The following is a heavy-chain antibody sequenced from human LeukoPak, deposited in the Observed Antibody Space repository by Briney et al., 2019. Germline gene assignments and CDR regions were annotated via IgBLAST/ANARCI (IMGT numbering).Heavy chain of an antibody. CDR3: ASSVVLGSGWYGHYYYGMDV. D-gene: IGHD6-19*01. CDR1: GFTFSSYG. Sequence: PGRSLRLSCAASGFTFSSYGMHWVRQAPGKGLEWVAVIWYDGSNKYYADSVKGRFTISRDNSKNTLYLQMNSLRAEDTAVYYCASSVVLGSGWYGHYYYGMDVWGKGTTVTVSS. J-gene: IGHJ6*04. V-gene: IGHV3-33*01. CDR2: IWYDGSNK.